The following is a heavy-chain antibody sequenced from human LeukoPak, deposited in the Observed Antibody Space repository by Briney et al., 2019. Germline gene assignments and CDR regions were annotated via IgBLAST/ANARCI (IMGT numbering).Heavy chain of an antibody. D-gene: IGHD6-13*01. CDR3: AKDRSGSWTFDS. CDR1: GFTFDDYA. CDR2: ISWNSGSI. J-gene: IGHJ4*02. Sequence: GGSLRLSCAASGFTFDDYAMHWVRQAPGKGLEWVSGISWNSGSIGYADSVKGRFTISRDNSKNTLYLQMNSLRTEDTAMYYCAKDRSGSWTFDSWGQGTLVTVSS. V-gene: IGHV3-9*01.